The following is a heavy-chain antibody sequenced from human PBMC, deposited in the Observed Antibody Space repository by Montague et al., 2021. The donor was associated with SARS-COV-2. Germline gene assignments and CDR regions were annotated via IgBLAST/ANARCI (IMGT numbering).Heavy chain of an antibody. CDR1: GLTFSSYS. CDR2: IYYSGST. D-gene: IGHD5-24*01. J-gene: IGHJ4*02. Sequence: LRLSCAASGLTFSSYSMNWVRQAPGKGLEWIGYIYYSGSTNYNPSLKSRVTISVDTSKNQFPLKLSSVTAADTAVYYCARVFPRWLQFDPYFDYWGQGTLVTVSS. V-gene: IGHV4-59*01. CDR3: ARVFPRWLQFDPYFDY.